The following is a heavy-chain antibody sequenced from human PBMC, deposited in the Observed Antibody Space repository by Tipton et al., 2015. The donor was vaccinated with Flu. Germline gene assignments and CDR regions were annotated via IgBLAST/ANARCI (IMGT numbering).Heavy chain of an antibody. CDR2: INSDGTST. CDR1: GFAFSNHW. Sequence: AASGFAFSNHWMHWVRQAPGKGLVWVSRINSDGTSTSYADSVKGRFIISRDNAKNRLYLQMNSLRAEDTAVYYSVSSGYYSLDAFDMWGQGTMVTVSS. V-gene: IGHV3-74*01. CDR3: VSSGYYSLDAFDM. J-gene: IGHJ3*02. D-gene: IGHD3-22*01.